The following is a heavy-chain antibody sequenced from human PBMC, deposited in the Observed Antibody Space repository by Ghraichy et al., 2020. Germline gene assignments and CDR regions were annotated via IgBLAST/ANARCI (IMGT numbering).Heavy chain of an antibody. CDR3: AKSSAPYYGDLDY. D-gene: IGHD4-17*01. Sequence: GGSLRLSCAASGFTFRTYAMNWVRQPPGKGLEWVSGISGSGDSTYYADSVKGRFTISRDNSKFTLYLQMNSLRAEDTAVYYCAKSSAPYYGDLDYWGQGTLVTVS. CDR1: GFTFRTYA. J-gene: IGHJ4*02. CDR2: ISGSGDST. V-gene: IGHV3-23*01.